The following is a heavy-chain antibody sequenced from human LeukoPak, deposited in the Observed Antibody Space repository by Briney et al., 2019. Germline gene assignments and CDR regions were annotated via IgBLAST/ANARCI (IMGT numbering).Heavy chain of an antibody. CDR3: AKSPVAGTVFVDY. J-gene: IGHJ4*02. D-gene: IGHD6-19*01. Sequence: PGGSLRLSCAASGFTFSSYGMHWVRQAPGKGLEWVAVISYDGSNKYYADSVKDRFTISRDNSKNTLYLQMNSLRAEDTAVYYCAKSPVAGTVFVDYWGQGTLVTVSS. CDR1: GFTFSSYG. V-gene: IGHV3-30*18. CDR2: ISYDGSNK.